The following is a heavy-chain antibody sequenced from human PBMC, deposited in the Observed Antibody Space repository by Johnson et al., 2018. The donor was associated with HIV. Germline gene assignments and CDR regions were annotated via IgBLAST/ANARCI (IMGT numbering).Heavy chain of an antibody. Sequence: QVQLVESGGGVVQPGRSLRLSCAASGFTFSSYAMHWVRQAPGKGLEWVAVISYDGSNKYYADSVKGRFTISRDNSKNTLYLQMNSLRAEDTAVYYCARGCSSTSLDAFDIWGQGTMVTVSS. CDR1: GFTFSSYA. CDR2: ISYDGSNK. CDR3: ARGCSSTSLDAFDI. J-gene: IGHJ3*02. D-gene: IGHD2-2*01. V-gene: IGHV3-30-3*01.